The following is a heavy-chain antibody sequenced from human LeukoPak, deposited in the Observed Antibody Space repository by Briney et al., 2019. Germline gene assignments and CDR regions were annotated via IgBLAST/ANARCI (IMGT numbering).Heavy chain of an antibody. CDR2: ISYDGSNK. V-gene: IGHV3-30*18. CDR3: AKASSSWSTYYYYGMDV. D-gene: IGHD6-13*01. J-gene: IGHJ6*02. CDR1: GFTFSSYG. Sequence: PGGSLRLSCAASGFTFSSYGMHWVRQAPGKGLEWVAVISYDGSNKYYADSVKGRFTISRDNSKNTLYLQMNSLRAEDTAVYYCAKASSSWSTYYYYGMDVWGQGTTVTVSS.